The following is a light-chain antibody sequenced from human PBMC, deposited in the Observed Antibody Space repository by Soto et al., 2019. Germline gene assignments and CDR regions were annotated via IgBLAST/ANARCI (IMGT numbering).Light chain of an antibody. CDR1: QSVGSN. CDR2: GES. Sequence: EIVMTQSPATLSVYPGERATLSCSASQSVGSNLAWYQQKPGQAPRLLMYGESTRATGVPARFSGSGSGAEFTLTISSLQSEDFAVNYCQQYNIRPPWTFGQGTKVEIE. CDR3: QQYNIRPPWT. J-gene: IGKJ1*01. V-gene: IGKV3-15*01.